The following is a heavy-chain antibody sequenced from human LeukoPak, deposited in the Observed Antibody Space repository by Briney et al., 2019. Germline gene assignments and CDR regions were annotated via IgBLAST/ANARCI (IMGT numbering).Heavy chain of an antibody. CDR2: IDWDDDK. Sequence: SGPTLVNPTQTLTLTCIFSGFSLSISGVGVGWIRQPPGKALEWLARIDWDDDKYYSTSLKTRLTISKDTSKNQVVLTMTNMDPVDTATYYCARSTTARSYFDYWGQGTLVTVSS. D-gene: IGHD2-21*02. CDR1: GFSLSISGVG. CDR3: ARSTTARSYFDY. J-gene: IGHJ4*02. V-gene: IGHV2-70*11.